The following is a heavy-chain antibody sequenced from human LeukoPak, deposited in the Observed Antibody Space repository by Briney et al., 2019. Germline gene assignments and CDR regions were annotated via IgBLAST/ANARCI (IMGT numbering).Heavy chain of an antibody. CDR1: GYTFTGYY. Sequence: GASVKVSCKASGYTFTGYYMHWVRQAPGQGLEWMGRINPNSGGTNYAQKFQGRVTMTRDTSISTAYMELSRLRSDDTAVYYCAREGSGYYYLTWFDPWGQGTLVTVSS. V-gene: IGHV1-2*06. CDR3: AREGSGYYYLTWFDP. J-gene: IGHJ5*02. CDR2: INPNSGGT. D-gene: IGHD3-22*01.